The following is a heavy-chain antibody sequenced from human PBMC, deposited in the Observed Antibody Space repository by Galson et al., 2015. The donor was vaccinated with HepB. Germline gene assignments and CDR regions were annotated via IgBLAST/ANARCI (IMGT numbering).Heavy chain of an antibody. CDR3: IRHVEYYRPY. Sequence: SPRLSRAPCGFPLTDSAVPRVRRSRAKGLEWLGHIRSKLKNYATGSAASVVGRFSVLRDDSKNTAYLQMDSLRIEDTAIYYRIRHVEYYRPYWGRGTLVTVSS. CDR1: GFPLTDSA. V-gene: IGHV3-73*01. D-gene: IGHD2/OR15-2a*01. CDR2: IRSKLKNYAT. J-gene: IGHJ4*02.